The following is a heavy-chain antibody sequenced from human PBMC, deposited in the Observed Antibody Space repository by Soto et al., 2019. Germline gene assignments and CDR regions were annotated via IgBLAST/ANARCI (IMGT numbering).Heavy chain of an antibody. CDR3: ARVLAAAGTGWFDP. V-gene: IGHV4-59*01. Sequence: QVQLQESGPGLVKPSETLSLTCTVSGGSISSYYWSWIRQPPGKGLEWIGYIYYSGSTNYNPSLKSRVTISVDTSKIQFSLKLSSVTAADTAVYYCARVLAAAGTGWFDPWGQGTLVTVSS. J-gene: IGHJ5*02. CDR2: IYYSGST. D-gene: IGHD6-13*01. CDR1: GGSISSYY.